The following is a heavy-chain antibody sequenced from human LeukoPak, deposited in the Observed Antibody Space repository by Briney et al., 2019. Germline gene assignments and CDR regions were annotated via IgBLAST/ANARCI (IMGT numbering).Heavy chain of an antibody. CDR3: ARDGTYYDFWSVLDY. CDR2: ISSSGSTI. CDR1: GFTFSDYY. Sequence: PGGSLRLSCAASGFTFSDYYMSWIRQAPGKGLEWVSYISSSGSTIYYADSVKGRFTISRDNSKNTLYLQMNSLRAEDTAVYYCARDGTYYDFWSVLDYWGQGTLVTVSS. V-gene: IGHV3-11*04. J-gene: IGHJ4*02. D-gene: IGHD3-3*01.